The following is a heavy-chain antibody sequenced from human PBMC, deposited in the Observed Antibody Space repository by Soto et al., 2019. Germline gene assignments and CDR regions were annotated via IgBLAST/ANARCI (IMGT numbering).Heavy chain of an antibody. CDR2: ISGSGGST. J-gene: IGHJ4*02. D-gene: IGHD2-2*01. V-gene: IGHV3-23*01. CDR3: AKDANIVVVPAALDY. CDR1: GFTFSIYA. Sequence: PGGSLRLSCAASGFTFSIYAMSWFRQAPGKGLEWVSAISGSGGSTYYADSVKGRFTISRDNSKNTLYLQMNSLRAEDTAVYYCAKDANIVVVPAALDYWGQGTLVTVSS.